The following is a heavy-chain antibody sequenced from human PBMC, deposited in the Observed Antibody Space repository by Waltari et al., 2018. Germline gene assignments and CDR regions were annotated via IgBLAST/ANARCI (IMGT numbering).Heavy chain of an antibody. D-gene: IGHD3-22*01. Sequence: QLQLQESVPGLVTPSETLSLTCTVSIGSLSSDNSYWGWIRQPPGKGLEWIGTLYYTGSTFYNPSLNSRVTISVDTLKNQFSLKLSSVTAADTAVYYCAREADYYDSSAYVGWGQGTLVTVSS. J-gene: IGHJ4*02. CDR3: AREADYYDSSAYVG. V-gene: IGHV4-39*02. CDR2: LYYTGST. CDR1: IGSLSSDNSY.